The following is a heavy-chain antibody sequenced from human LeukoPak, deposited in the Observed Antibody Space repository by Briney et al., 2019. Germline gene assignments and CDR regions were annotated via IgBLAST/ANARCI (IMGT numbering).Heavy chain of an antibody. CDR3: ARHSILTGYYQDAFDI. D-gene: IGHD3-9*01. CDR1: GGSISSSGFY. Sequence: PSETLSLTCTVSGGSISSSGFYWGWIRQPPGKGLEWIGGIYYSGTTYYNPSLKSRVTISVDTSKNQFSLKLTSVTAADTAVCYCARHSILTGYYQDAFDIWGQGTMVTVSS. CDR2: IYYSGTT. V-gene: IGHV4-39*01. J-gene: IGHJ3*02.